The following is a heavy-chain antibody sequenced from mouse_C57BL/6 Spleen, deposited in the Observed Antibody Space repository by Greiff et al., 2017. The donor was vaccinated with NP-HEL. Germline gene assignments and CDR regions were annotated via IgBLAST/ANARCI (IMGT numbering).Heavy chain of an antibody. J-gene: IGHJ2*01. Sequence: EVKLVESGPELVKPGASVKIPCKASGYTFTDYNMDWVKQSHGKSLEWIGDINPNNGGTIYNQKFKGKATLTVDKSSSTAYMELRSLTSEDTAVYYCARSRHYYGPYYFDYWGQGTTLTVSS. D-gene: IGHD1-1*01. CDR1: GYTFTDYN. CDR3: ARSRHYYGPYYFDY. CDR2: INPNNGGT. V-gene: IGHV1-18*01.